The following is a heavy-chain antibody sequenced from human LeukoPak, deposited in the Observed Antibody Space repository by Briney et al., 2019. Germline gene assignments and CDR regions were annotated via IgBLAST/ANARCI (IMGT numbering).Heavy chain of an antibody. CDR2: ISDDGTNK. CDR3: ARVRAGVRGVITLDY. D-gene: IGHD3-10*01. CDR1: GFTFSSYA. V-gene: IGHV3-30*04. J-gene: IGHJ4*02. Sequence: GRSLRLSCAASGFTFSSYAMQWVRQAPGKGLEWVAVISDDGTNKHYADSVKGRFTISRDNSKNTLHLQMNSLRAEDTAVYYCARVRAGVRGVITLDYWGQGTLVTVSS.